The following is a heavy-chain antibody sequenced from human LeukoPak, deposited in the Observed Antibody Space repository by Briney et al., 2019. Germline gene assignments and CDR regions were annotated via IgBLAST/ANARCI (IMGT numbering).Heavy chain of an antibody. CDR1: GGTFSSYA. J-gene: IGHJ4*02. CDR2: ISAYNGNT. D-gene: IGHD5-18*01. CDR3: ATGRYSYGYFDY. V-gene: IGHV1-18*01. Sequence: ASVKVSCKASGGTFSSYAISWVRQAPGQGLEWMGWISAYNGNTNYAQKLQGRVTMTTDTSTSTAYMELRSLRSEDTAVYYCATGRYSYGYFDYWGQGTLVTVSS.